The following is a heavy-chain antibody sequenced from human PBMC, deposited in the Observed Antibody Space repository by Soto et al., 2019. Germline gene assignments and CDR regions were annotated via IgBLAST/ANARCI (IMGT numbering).Heavy chain of an antibody. CDR2: ISGNSDYI. CDR1: GFTFSTYS. Sequence: XGSLRLSCAASGFTFSTYSMNWVRQAPGKGLEWVSSISGNSDYIYDADSVKGRFTVSRDNARNSLYPQMNSLRAEDTAVYYCSRDHSSSSGEFDYWGQGTLVTVSS. V-gene: IGHV3-21*01. D-gene: IGHD6-6*01. J-gene: IGHJ4*02. CDR3: SRDHSSSSGEFDY.